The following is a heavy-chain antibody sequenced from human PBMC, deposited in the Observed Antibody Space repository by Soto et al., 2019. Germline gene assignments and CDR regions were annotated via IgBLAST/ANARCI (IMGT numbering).Heavy chain of an antibody. Sequence: EVQLVESGGGLVQPGGSLRLSCAAAGFTFGDYGMNLVRQAPGKGLELVSSIRGSSSPIYYTDSVRGRFTISRDNAKNYLYLQMDSLRDEGTAVYYGVRDFPATFRGISFDYLGPGPMVAVSS. V-gene: IGHV3-48*02. CDR3: VRDFPATFRGISFDY. D-gene: IGHD3-16*01. J-gene: IGHJ4*02. CDR2: IRGSSSPI. CDR1: GFTFGDYG.